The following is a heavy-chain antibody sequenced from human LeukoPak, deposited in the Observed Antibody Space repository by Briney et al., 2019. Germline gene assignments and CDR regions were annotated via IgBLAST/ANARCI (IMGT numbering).Heavy chain of an antibody. D-gene: IGHD6-13*01. CDR1: GGSISSYY. V-gene: IGHV4-4*08. CDR2: IYTSGST. Sequence: SETLSLTCTVSGGSISSYYWSWIRQPPGKGLEWIGYIYTSGSTNYNPSLKSRVTISVDTSKNQFSLRLTSVTAADTAVYYCARVGVGYSSSWYGGVFDYWGQGTLVTVSS. J-gene: IGHJ4*02. CDR3: ARVGVGYSSSWYGGVFDY.